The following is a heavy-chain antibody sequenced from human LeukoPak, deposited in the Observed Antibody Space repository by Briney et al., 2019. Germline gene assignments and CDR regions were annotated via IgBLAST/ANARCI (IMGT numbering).Heavy chain of an antibody. D-gene: IGHD2-15*01. J-gene: IGHJ4*02. Sequence: TSLRLSCTASAFPFSNYAMNWVRQTPGKGLERVALISFDGGEIYYADSMKGRFTISRDNTKNTLFLQMNSLTVEDTAVYYCARDPAKGAATYFDYWGQGTLVTVSS. V-gene: IGHV3-30*04. CDR2: ISFDGGEI. CDR3: ARDPAKGAATYFDY. CDR1: AFPFSNYA.